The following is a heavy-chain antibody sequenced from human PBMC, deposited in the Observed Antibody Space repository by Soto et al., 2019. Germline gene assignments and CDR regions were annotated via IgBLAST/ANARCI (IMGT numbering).Heavy chain of an antibody. V-gene: IGHV1-69*04. CDR2: IIPILGIA. Sequence: GASVKVSCKASGGTFSSYTISWVRQAPGQGLEWMGRIIPILGIANYAQKFQGRVTITADKSTSTAYMELSRLTAEDAALYFCARERYSGYDGPRYCLFDPWGQGTQVTVSS. CDR3: ARERYSGYDGPRYCLFDP. D-gene: IGHD5-12*01. CDR1: GGTFSSYT. J-gene: IGHJ5*02.